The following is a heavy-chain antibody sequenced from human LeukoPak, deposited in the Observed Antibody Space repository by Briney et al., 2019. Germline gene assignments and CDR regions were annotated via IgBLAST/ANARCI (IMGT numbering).Heavy chain of an antibody. D-gene: IGHD3-22*01. Sequence: PGGSLRLSCAASGFTVSSNYMSWVRQAPGKGLEWVSVIYSGGSTYYADSVKGRFTISRDNSKNTLYLQMNSLRAEDTAVYYCARDFGYYYDSSGYSFDAFDIWGQGTMVTVSS. J-gene: IGHJ3*02. CDR1: GFTVSSNY. CDR2: IYSGGST. V-gene: IGHV3-66*01. CDR3: ARDFGYYYDSSGYSFDAFDI.